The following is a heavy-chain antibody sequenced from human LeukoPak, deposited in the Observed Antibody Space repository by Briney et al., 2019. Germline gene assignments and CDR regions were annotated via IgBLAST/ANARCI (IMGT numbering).Heavy chain of an antibody. V-gene: IGHV1-18*01. J-gene: IGHJ6*02. D-gene: IGHD6-13*01. Sequence: ASVKVSCKASGYTFTSYGISWVRQAPGQGLEWMGWISAYNGNTNYAQKLQGRVTMTTDTSTSTAYMELRNLRSDDTAVYYCARAGSSWSHYHYYGMDVWGQGTTVTVSS. CDR2: ISAYNGNT. CDR3: ARAGSSWSHYHYYGMDV. CDR1: GYTFTSYG.